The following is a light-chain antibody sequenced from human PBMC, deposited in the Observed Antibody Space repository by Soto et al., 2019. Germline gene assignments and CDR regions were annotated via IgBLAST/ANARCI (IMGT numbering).Light chain of an antibody. CDR3: QQYGSTPFT. CDR2: GAS. Sequence: EIVLTQSPGTPSFSSGEKTTLSCRASQSVSSSYLAWYQHKPGQDPRLLIYGASSRATGIPDRFSGSGSGTDFTLTISRLEPEDFAMYYCQQYGSTPFTFGPGTKVDIK. V-gene: IGKV3-20*01. CDR1: QSVSSSY. J-gene: IGKJ3*01.